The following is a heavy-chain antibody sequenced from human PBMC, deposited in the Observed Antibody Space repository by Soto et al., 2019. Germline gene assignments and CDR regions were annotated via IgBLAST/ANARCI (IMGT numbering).Heavy chain of an antibody. CDR2: ISGYNGDT. D-gene: IGHD1-1*01. J-gene: IGHJ4*02. V-gene: IGHV1-18*01. Sequence: QVQMVQSGAEVKKPGAAVKVSCKASGYTFTTYGISWVRQAPGQGLEWMGWISGYNGDTKYAQKFQGRVTMTTDTSTTTADMEVRSLRSDDTAVYYCARDGNSVSDYWGQGTLVPVSS. CDR1: GYTFTTYG. CDR3: ARDGNSVSDY.